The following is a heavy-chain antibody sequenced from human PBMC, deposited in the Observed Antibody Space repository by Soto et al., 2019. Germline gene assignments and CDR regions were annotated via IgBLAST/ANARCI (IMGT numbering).Heavy chain of an antibody. J-gene: IGHJ5*02. CDR3: ARGGYYYDSSGYYYVHNWFDP. V-gene: IGHV4-34*01. CDR2: INHSGST. CDR1: GGSFSGYY. D-gene: IGHD3-22*01. Sequence: SETLSLTCAVYGGSFSGYYWSWIRQPPGKGLEWIGEINHSGSTNYNPSLKSRVTISVDTSKNQFSLKLSSVTAADTAVYYCARGGYYYDSSGYYYVHNWFDPWGQGTLVTVSS.